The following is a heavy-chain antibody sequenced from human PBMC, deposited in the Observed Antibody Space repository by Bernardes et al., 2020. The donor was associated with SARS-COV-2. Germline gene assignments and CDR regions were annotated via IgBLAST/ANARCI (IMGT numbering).Heavy chain of an antibody. Sequence: ASMKVSCKASGYTFTGYYMHWVRQAPGQGLEWMGWINPNSGGTNYAQKFQGWVTMTRDTSIRTAYMELSRLRSDDTTVYYCSRGEYSSSWDQTTKNYYYYGRDVRGAGTTVTVSS. CDR1: GYTFTGYY. CDR3: SRGEYSSSWDQTTKNYYYYGRDV. CDR2: INPNSGGT. J-gene: IGHJ6*04. V-gene: IGHV1-2*04. D-gene: IGHD6-13*01.